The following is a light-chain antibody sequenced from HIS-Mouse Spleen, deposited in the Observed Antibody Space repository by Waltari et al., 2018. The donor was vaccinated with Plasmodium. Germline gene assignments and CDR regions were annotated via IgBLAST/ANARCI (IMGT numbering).Light chain of an antibody. CDR2: GAS. CDR1: QSVSSN. CDR3: QQYNNWSFT. J-gene: IGKJ3*01. Sequence: EIVMTQSPATLSVSPGERATLSCRVSQSVSSNLAWYQQKPGQAPRLLIYGASTGATGIPARFSGSGSGTEFTLTISSLQSEDFAVYYCQQYNNWSFTFGPGTKVDIK. V-gene: IGKV3-15*01.